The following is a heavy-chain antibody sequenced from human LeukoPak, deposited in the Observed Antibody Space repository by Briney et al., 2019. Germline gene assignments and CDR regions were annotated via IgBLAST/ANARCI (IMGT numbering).Heavy chain of an antibody. CDR1: GFTFSTYA. CDR2: ISGNGGTT. J-gene: IGHJ4*02. CDR3: ARGRTGAGRYYLDY. D-gene: IGHD3-10*01. Sequence: GGSLRLSCTPSGFTFSTYAIIWVRQAPGKGLEWVSSISGNGGTTYYADSVKGRFIISRGNSKNTLHLQINSLRVEDTAKYYCARGRTGAGRYYLDYWGQGTLVTVSS. V-gene: IGHV3-23*01.